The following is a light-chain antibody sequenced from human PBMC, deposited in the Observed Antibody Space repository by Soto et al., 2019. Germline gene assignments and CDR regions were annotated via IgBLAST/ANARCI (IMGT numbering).Light chain of an antibody. V-gene: IGLV2-14*01. CDR2: EVS. Sequence: QSALTQPASVSGSPGQSITISCTGTSSDVGGYNYVSWYQQHAGKAPKLMIYEVSNRPSGVSNRFSGSKSANTASLTISGLQAEDEADYFCSSYGSTSTRYVFGTGTKLTVL. CDR1: SSDVGGYNY. J-gene: IGLJ1*01. CDR3: SSYGSTSTRYV.